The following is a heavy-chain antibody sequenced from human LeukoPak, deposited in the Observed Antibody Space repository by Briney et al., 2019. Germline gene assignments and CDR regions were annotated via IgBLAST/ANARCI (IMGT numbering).Heavy chain of an antibody. V-gene: IGHV4-34*01. D-gene: IGHD3-22*01. CDR2: INHSGST. Sequence: SETLSLTCAVYGGSFSGYYWSWIRQPPGEGLEWIGEINHSGSTNYNPSLKSRVTISVDTSKNQFSLKLSSVTAADTAVYYCERGRDYYDSSDDFDIWGQGTMVTVSS. J-gene: IGHJ3*02. CDR1: GGSFSGYY. CDR3: ERGRDYYDSSDDFDI.